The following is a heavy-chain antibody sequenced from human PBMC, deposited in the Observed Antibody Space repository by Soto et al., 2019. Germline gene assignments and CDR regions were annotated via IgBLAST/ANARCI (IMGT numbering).Heavy chain of an antibody. V-gene: IGHV4-31*03. D-gene: IGHD3-10*01. CDR2: IYYSGST. J-gene: IGHJ6*02. CDR3: ARDVIHYYYGSGSYYKNYGMDV. CDR1: GGSISSGGYY. Sequence: PSETLSLTCTVSGGSISSGGYYWRWIRQHPGKGLEWIGYIYYSGSTYYNPSLKSRVTISVDTSKNQFSLKLSSVTAADTAVYYCARDVIHYYYGSGSYYKNYGMDVWGQGTTVTVSS.